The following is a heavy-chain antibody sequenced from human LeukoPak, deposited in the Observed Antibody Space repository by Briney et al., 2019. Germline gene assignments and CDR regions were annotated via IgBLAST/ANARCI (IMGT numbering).Heavy chain of an antibody. D-gene: IGHD6-6*01. CDR2: TYYRSKWYN. V-gene: IGHV6-1*01. J-gene: IGHJ4*02. CDR1: GDSVSSNSAA. CDR3: VRVEYSSSYYFDS. Sequence: SQTLSLTCALSGDSVSSNSAAWNWIRQSPSRGLEWLGRTYYRSKWYNHYAGYVKSRVIINPDTSKNQLSLQLNSVTPEDTAVYYCVRVEYSSSYYFDSWGQGTLVTVSS.